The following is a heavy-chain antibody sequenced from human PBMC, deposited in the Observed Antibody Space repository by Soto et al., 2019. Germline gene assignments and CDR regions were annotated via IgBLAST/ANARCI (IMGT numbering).Heavy chain of an antibody. CDR2: IYSGGST. D-gene: IGHD3-10*01. Sequence: EVQLVESGGGLVQPGGSLRLSCAASGFSVSSNYMYWVCQAPGKGLECVSLIYSGGSTDHADSVKDRFTISRDNSKNTLYLQMNSLRAEDTAVYYCARRHYYGSDWGQGTLVTVSS. CDR3: ARRHYYGSD. CDR1: GFSVSSNY. J-gene: IGHJ4*02. V-gene: IGHV3-66*04.